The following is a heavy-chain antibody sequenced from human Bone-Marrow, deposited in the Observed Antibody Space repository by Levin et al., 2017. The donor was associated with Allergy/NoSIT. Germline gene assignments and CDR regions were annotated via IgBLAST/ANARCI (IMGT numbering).Heavy chain of an antibody. CDR2: INPNSGGT. D-gene: IGHD4-17*01. CDR3: ARVDPYFEDYGDYQDY. CDR1: GYTFTGYY. J-gene: IGHJ4*02. V-gene: IGHV1-2*02. Sequence: GESLKISCKASGYTFTGYYMHWVRQAPGQGLEWMGWINPNSGGTNYAQKFQGRVTMTRDTSISTAYMELSRLRSDDTAVYYCARVDPYFEDYGDYQDYWGQGTLVTVSS.